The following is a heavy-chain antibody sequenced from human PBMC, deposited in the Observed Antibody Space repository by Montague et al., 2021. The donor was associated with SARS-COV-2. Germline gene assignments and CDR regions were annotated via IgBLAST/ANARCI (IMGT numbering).Heavy chain of an antibody. CDR1: GVSITSTNW. V-gene: IGHV4-4*02. D-gene: IGHD4-11*01. CDR2: ISYGGIA. CDR3: ARKVLTVPADY. J-gene: IGHJ4*02. Sequence: SETLSLTCAVSGVSITSTNWWSLVRQPPGKGLEWIGEISYGGIATYNPSLKSRATISMDRNRNLFSLKLSSVTAADTAIYYWARKVLTVPADYWGQGTLVIVS.